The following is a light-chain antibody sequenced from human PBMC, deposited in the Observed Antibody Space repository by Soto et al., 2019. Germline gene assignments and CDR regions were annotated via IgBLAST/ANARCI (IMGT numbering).Light chain of an antibody. CDR3: QQYGNSRWT. CDR1: QSFSSSY. CDR2: GTS. J-gene: IGKJ1*01. V-gene: IGKV3-20*01. Sequence: EIVLTQSPDTLSLSPGERATLSCRASQSFSSSYLAWYQQTPGQAPRLLIYGTSNRATGIPDRFSGSGSGTDFTLTISRLEPEDFAVYYCQQYGNSRWTFGQGTKVESK.